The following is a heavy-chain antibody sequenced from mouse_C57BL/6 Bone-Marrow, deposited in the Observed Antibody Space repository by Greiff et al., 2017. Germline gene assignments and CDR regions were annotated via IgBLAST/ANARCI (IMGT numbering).Heavy chain of an antibody. V-gene: IGHV14-4*01. Sequence: VQLQQSGAELVRPGASVMLSCTASGFNIKDDYMHWVKQRPEQGLEWIGWIDPENGDTEYASKFQGKATITADTSSNTAYLQLSSLTSEDTAVYYCTTEAMDYWGQGTSVTVSS. CDR2: IDPENGDT. CDR1: GFNIKDDY. J-gene: IGHJ4*01. CDR3: TTEAMDY.